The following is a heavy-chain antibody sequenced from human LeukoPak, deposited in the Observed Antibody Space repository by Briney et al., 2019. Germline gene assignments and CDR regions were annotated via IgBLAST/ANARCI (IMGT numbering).Heavy chain of an antibody. CDR2: IYYSGST. CDR1: GGSITTYY. Sequence: SETLSLTCTVSGGSITTYYWGWIRQPPGKGLEWIGSIYYSGSTYYNPSLKSRVTISVDTSKNQFSLKLSSVTAADTAVYYCARVTVVVTASGQGTLVTVSS. J-gene: IGHJ5*02. D-gene: IGHD2-21*02. CDR3: ARVTVVVTA. V-gene: IGHV4-39*07.